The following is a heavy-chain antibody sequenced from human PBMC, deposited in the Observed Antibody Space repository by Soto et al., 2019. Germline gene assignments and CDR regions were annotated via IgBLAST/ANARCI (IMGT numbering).Heavy chain of an antibody. V-gene: IGHV3-33*01. J-gene: IGHJ6*03. Sequence: QVQLVESGGGVVQPGRSLRLSCAASGFTFSSYGMHWVRQAPGKGLEWVAVIWYDGSNKYYADSVKGRFTISRDNSKNTLYLQMNSLRAEDTAVYYCARDKDETYYYYYMDVWGNGTTVTVS. CDR1: GFTFSSYG. CDR3: ARDKDETYYYYYMDV. CDR2: IWYDGSNK.